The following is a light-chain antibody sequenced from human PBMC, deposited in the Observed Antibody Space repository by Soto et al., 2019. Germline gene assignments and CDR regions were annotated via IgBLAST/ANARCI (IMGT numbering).Light chain of an antibody. V-gene: IGLV1-47*02. CDR3: AAWDDSLSGSFV. CDR2: GNY. CDR1: SSNIGSNY. Sequence: VLTQPPSASGTPVQRVTISCSGSSSNIGSNYVYWYQQLPGTAPKLLIYGNYQRPSGVPDRFSGSKSGTSATLAISGLRSEDEADYFCAAWDDSLSGSFVFATGTKVTVL. J-gene: IGLJ1*01.